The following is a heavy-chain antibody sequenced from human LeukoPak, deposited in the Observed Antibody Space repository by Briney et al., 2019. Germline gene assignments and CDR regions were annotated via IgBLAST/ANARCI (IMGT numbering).Heavy chain of an antibody. CDR1: GGSISSVISY. CDR3: ARGRPLDAFDI. Sequence: SETLSLTCTVSGGSISSVISYWSWIRQHPGKGLEWIGYIYYSGSTYYNPSLKSRVTISVDTSKNQFSLKLSSVTAADTAVYYCARGRPLDAFDIWGQGTLVTVSS. CDR2: IYYSGST. J-gene: IGHJ3*02. V-gene: IGHV4-31*03.